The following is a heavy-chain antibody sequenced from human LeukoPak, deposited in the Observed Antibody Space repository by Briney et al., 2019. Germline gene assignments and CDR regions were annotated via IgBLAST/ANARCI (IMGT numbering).Heavy chain of an antibody. CDR3: AKAGPSPGVWYSDL. V-gene: IGHV3-23*01. J-gene: IGHJ2*01. CDR2: ISGSGDST. Sequence: GGSLRLSCAASGFSFSSYAMSWVRQAPGKGLAWVSGISGSGDSTYYADSVKGRFTISRDNSKNTLYLQMNSLRAEDTAVYYCAKAGPSPGVWYSDLWGRGTPVTVSS. CDR1: GFSFSSYA. D-gene: IGHD3-3*01.